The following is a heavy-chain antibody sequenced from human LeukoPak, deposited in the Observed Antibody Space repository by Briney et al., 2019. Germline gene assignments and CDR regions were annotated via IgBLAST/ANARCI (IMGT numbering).Heavy chain of an antibody. CDR2: IVPIFGTA. CDR1: GGTLSSYA. CDR3: ATAAGTGTYYFDY. V-gene: IGHV1-69*13. J-gene: IGHJ4*02. Sequence: SVKVSCQASGGTLSSYAIHWVRQAPGKGLEWMGGIVPIFGTANYAQKFQGRVTITADESTSTAYMELSSLRSEDTAVYYCATAAGTGTYYFDYWGQGTLVTVSS. D-gene: IGHD6-13*01.